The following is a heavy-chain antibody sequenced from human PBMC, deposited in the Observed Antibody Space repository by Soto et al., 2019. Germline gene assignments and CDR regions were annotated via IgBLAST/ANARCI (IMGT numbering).Heavy chain of an antibody. CDR2: ISYDGSNK. CDR1: RFTFSSYV. CDR3: ASSVGATGAYIDY. Sequence: QVQLVESGGGVVQPGRSLRLSCAASRFTFSSYVIHWVRQAPGKGLEWVAVISYDGSNKYYADSVKGRFAISRDNSKNTLYLQMNSLRAEVTAVYYCASSVGATGAYIDYWGQGILVTVSS. J-gene: IGHJ4*02. D-gene: IGHD1-26*01. V-gene: IGHV3-30*09.